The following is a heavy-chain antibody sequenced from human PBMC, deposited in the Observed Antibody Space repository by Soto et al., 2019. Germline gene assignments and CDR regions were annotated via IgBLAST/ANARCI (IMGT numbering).Heavy chain of an antibody. V-gene: IGHV1-18*04. CDR1: GYTFTNYG. CDR3: ARTQRGDDVRTAFAL. D-gene: IGHD2-21*02. CDR2: ITVYSGTT. Sequence: QVQLVQSGAEVKKPGASVKISCKASGYTFTNYGLSWVRQAPGQGLEWMGWITVYSGTTDHVQKFRGRVSMTKDTSTITAYMELASLRSDDTAGYYCARTQRGDDVRTAFALWGPGPMVTVSS. J-gene: IGHJ3*01.